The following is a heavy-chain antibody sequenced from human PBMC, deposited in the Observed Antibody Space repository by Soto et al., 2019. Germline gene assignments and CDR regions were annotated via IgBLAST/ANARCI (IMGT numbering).Heavy chain of an antibody. Sequence: SETLSLTCAVYGGSFSGYYWTWIRQPPGKGLEWIGEINHSGSTNYKPSLRSRVTISVDTSKNQLSLKVSSVTAADTAVYYCARGRTLITGTSLDYWGQGTLVTVSS. V-gene: IGHV4-34*01. D-gene: IGHD1-20*01. CDR2: INHSGST. CDR1: GGSFSGYY. CDR3: ARGRTLITGTSLDY. J-gene: IGHJ4*02.